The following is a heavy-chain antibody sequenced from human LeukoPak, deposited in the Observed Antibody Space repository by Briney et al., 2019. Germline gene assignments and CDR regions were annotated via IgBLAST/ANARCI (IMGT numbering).Heavy chain of an antibody. CDR3: AKDLRQRIVPAAMAR. Sequence: GGSLRLSCAASGFTFSSYNMDWVRQAPGKGLEWVAVISYDGSNKYYADSVKGRFTISRDNSKNTLYLQMNSLRAEDTAVYYCAKDLRQRIVPAAMARWGQGTLVTVSS. CDR1: GFTFSSYN. D-gene: IGHD2-2*01. V-gene: IGHV3-30*04. J-gene: IGHJ4*02. CDR2: ISYDGSNK.